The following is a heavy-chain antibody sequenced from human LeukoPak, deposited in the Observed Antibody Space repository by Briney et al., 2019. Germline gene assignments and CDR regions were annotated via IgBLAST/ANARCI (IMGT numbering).Heavy chain of an antibody. Sequence: GGSLRLSCAASGFTFDDYAMHWVRQAPGKGLEWVSGISWNSGSIGYADSVKGRFTISRDNAKNSLYLQMNSLRAEDTAVYYCARGFDSRFFDYWGQGTLVTVSS. J-gene: IGHJ4*02. CDR2: ISWNSGSI. CDR1: GFTFDDYA. D-gene: IGHD3-22*01. V-gene: IGHV3-9*01. CDR3: ARGFDSRFFDY.